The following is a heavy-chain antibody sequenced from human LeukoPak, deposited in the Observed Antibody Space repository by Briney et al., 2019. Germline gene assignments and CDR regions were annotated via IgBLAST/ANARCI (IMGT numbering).Heavy chain of an antibody. CDR3: ASSEYSGGWYGRGFGYYFDY. V-gene: IGHV4-59*01. CDR2: IYYSGST. CDR1: GGSISSYY. Sequence: SETLSLTCTVAGGSISSYYWSWIRQPPGKGLEWIGYIYYSGSTNYNPSLKSRVTISVDTSKNQFSLKLSSVTAADTAVYYCASSEYSGGWYGRGFGYYFDYWGQGTLVTVSS. D-gene: IGHD6-19*01. J-gene: IGHJ4*02.